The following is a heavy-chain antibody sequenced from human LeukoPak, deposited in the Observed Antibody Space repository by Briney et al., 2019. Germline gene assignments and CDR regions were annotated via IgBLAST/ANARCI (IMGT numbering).Heavy chain of an antibody. D-gene: IGHD3-10*01. CDR1: GYSISSGYY. CDR2: IYHSGCT. J-gene: IGHJ2*01. V-gene: IGHV4-38-2*02. Sequence: TASETLSLTCAVSGYSISSGYYWGWIRQPSGKGLEWIGSIYHSGCTYYNPSLKSRVTISVDTSKNQFSLKLSSVTAADTAVYYCARDRGVWYFDLWGRGTLVIVSS. CDR3: ARDRGVWYFDL.